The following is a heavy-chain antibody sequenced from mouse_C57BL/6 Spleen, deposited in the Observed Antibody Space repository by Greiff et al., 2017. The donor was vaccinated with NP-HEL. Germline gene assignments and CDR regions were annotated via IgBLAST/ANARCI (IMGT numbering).Heavy chain of an antibody. J-gene: IGHJ1*03. CDR2: ISYDGSN. D-gene: IGHD2-12*01. CDR1: GYSITSGYY. CDR3: ARDYDGWYFDV. V-gene: IGHV3-6*01. Sequence: VQLKESGPGLVKPSQSLSLTCSVTGYSITSGYYWNWIRQFPGNKLEWMGYISYDGSNNYNPSLKNRISITRDTSTNQFFLKLNSVTTEDTATYYCARDYDGWYFDVWGTGTTVTVSS.